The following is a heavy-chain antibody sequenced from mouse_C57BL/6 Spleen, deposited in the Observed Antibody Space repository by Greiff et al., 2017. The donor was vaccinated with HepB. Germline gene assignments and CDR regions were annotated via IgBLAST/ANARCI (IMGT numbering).Heavy chain of an antibody. J-gene: IGHJ3*01. CDR3: TDYYGSPPWFAY. D-gene: IGHD1-1*01. V-gene: IGHV1-15*01. Sequence: QVQLQQSGAELVRPGASVTLSCKASGYTFTDYEMHWVKQTPVHGLEWIGAIDPETGGTAYNQKFKGKAILTADKSSITAYMELRSLTSEDSAVYYCTDYYGSPPWFAYWGQGTLVTVSA. CDR2: IDPETGGT. CDR1: GYTFTDYE.